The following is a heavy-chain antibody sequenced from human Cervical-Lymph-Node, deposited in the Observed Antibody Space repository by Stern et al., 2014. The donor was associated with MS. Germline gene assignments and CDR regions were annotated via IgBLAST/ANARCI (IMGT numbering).Heavy chain of an antibody. Sequence: EVQLVESGAEVKKPGESLTISCKTSGYSFSSYWIAWVCQGPGKGLEWMGIIYPGDSDPFHSPSFQGHVIISGDKSTTTAYLQWSSLRASDTAIYYCGRPAEDGDYYFRYWGQGTLVTVSS. D-gene: IGHD4-17*01. CDR2: IYPGDSDP. J-gene: IGHJ4*02. CDR3: GRPAEDGDYYFRY. V-gene: IGHV5-51*01. CDR1: GYSFSSYW.